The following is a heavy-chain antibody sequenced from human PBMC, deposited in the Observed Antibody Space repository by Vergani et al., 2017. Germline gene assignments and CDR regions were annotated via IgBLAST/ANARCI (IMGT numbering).Heavy chain of an antibody. Sequence: QVQLQESGPGVVKPPGTLSLSCAVSGDSISSNNCWTWVRQPPGKGVGWIGEICHTEDTKYSSSLKRRVTVSVDESRNLFSLRLNSVTAADTAVYYCATIGYRRWGYYFDYWGQGILVTVSS. CDR1: GDSISSNNC. CDR2: ICHTEDT. CDR3: ATIGYRRWGYYFDY. V-gene: IGHV4-4*03. J-gene: IGHJ4*02. D-gene: IGHD2-2*02.